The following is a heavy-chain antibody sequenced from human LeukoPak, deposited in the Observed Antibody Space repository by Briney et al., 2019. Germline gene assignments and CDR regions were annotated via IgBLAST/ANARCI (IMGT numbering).Heavy chain of an antibody. CDR1: GFTMSSYS. J-gene: IGHJ5*02. CDR3: AKDAFRGYSYGYRVSMVWFDQ. D-gene: IGHD5-18*01. CDR2: ISESSDTI. V-gene: IGHV3-48*01. Sequence: GGSLRLSCAVSGFTMSSYSMNWVRQAPGKGLEWVSYISESSDTIYYADSVKGRFTISRDNSKNTLSLQMSSLRAEDTAVYFCAKDAFRGYSYGYRVSMVWFDQWGQGILVTVSS.